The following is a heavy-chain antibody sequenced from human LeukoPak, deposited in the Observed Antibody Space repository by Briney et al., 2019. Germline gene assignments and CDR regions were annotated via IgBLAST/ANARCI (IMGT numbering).Heavy chain of an antibody. J-gene: IGHJ4*02. CDR2: IYLGSIT. Sequence: SGTLSLTCAVFGVSITSSTWWSWVRQPPGKGLEWIGEIYLGSITNYSPSLKSRVTMSLDRSKNQFSLNLNSVTAADTAVYYCARNWNDGRFDYWGQGTLVTVSS. CDR3: ARNWNDGRFDY. CDR1: GVSITSSTW. V-gene: IGHV4-4*02. D-gene: IGHD1-1*01.